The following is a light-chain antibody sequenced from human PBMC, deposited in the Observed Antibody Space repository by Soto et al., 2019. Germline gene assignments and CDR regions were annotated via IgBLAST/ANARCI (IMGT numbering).Light chain of an antibody. CDR1: QIVTSDY. CDR2: GAS. J-gene: IGKJ5*01. V-gene: IGKV3-20*01. Sequence: DIVLTQSPGTLSLSPGERVTLSCRASQIVTSDYLAWYHQEPGQAPRLLIYGASSRATGIPDRFSGSGSGTDFTLTISRLEPEDFAVYYCQQYDSSPITFGQGTRLEI. CDR3: QQYDSSPIT.